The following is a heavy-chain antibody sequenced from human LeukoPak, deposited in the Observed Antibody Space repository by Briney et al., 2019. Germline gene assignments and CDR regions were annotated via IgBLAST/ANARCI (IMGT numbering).Heavy chain of an antibody. CDR2: IFYSGST. D-gene: IGHD1-1*01. V-gene: IGHV4-39*07. CDR1: GGSISTSNYY. J-gene: IGHJ4*02. Sequence: SETLSLTCTVSGGSISTSNYYWGWIRQPPGKGLEWIGNIFYSGSTYYSPSLKSRVTISLDTSRNQFSLQLNSVTPEDTAVYYCARDASHGYLFDYWGQGTLVTVSS. CDR3: ARDASHGYLFDY.